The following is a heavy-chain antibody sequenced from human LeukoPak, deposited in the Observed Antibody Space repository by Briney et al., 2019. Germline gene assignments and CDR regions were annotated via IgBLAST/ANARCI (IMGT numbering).Heavy chain of an antibody. CDR1: GFTFSSYA. V-gene: IGHV3-23*01. J-gene: IGHJ4*02. CDR3: AKDLTGIAAWGNSDVDY. Sequence: GGSLRLSCAASGFTFSSYAMSWVRQAPGKGLEWVSAISGSGGSTYYADSVKGRFTISRDNSKNTLYLQMNSLRAEDTAVYYCAKDLTGIAAWGNSDVDYWGQGTLVTVSS. CDR2: ISGSGGST. D-gene: IGHD6-13*01.